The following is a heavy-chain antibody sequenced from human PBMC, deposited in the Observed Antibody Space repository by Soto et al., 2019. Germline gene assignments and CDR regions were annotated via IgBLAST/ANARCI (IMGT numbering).Heavy chain of an antibody. Sequence: SVKVSCKASGGTFSSYTISWVRQAPGQGLEWMGRIIPILGIANYAQKFQGRVTITADKSTSTAYMELSSVRSEDTAVYYCARVSGYGYFDYWGQGTLVTVSS. J-gene: IGHJ4*02. CDR1: GGTFSSYT. CDR3: ARVSGYGYFDY. V-gene: IGHV1-69*02. CDR2: IIPILGIA. D-gene: IGHD5-12*01.